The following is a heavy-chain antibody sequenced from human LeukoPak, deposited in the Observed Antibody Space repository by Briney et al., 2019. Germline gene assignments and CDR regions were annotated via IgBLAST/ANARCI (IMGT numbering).Heavy chain of an antibody. CDR1: GFTFSSSG. D-gene: IGHD5-18*01. Sequence: GGSLRLSCAASGFTFSSSGMIWVRQAPGKGLEWVSAISGSGDRTYHADSVKGRFTICRDNSKNTLYLHMNSLRAEDTAVYYCALTGYSYGEILSDGAFDIWGQGTMVTVSS. J-gene: IGHJ3*02. V-gene: IGHV3-23*01. CDR2: ISGSGDRT. CDR3: ALTGYSYGEILSDGAFDI.